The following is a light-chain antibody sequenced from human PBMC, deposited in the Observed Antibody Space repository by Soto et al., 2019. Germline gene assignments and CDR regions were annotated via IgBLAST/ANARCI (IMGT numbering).Light chain of an antibody. Sequence: EIVMTQSQATLSVSPGERATLSCRASQSVTSNLAWYQQKPGQAPRLVIYGASTRATGIPARFSGSGSGTEFTLTLSSLQSEDFAVYYCQQYNDWPPLTFGGGTSVEIK. CDR1: QSVTSN. V-gene: IGKV3-15*01. CDR3: QQYNDWPPLT. CDR2: GAS. J-gene: IGKJ4*01.